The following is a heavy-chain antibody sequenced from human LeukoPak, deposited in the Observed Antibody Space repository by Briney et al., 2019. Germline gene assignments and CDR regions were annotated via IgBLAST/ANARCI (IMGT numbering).Heavy chain of an antibody. J-gene: IGHJ4*02. V-gene: IGHV4-39*01. Sequence: SETLSLTCTVSGGSISSSSYYWGWIRQPPGKGLEWIGSIYYSGSTYYNPSLKSRVTISVDTSKNQFSLKLSSVTAADTAVYYCARQRPSGVVSRGPNAYLKADFDYWGQGTLVTVSS. CDR1: GGSISSSSYY. CDR2: IYYSGST. D-gene: IGHD2-2*01. CDR3: ARQRPSGVVSRGPNAYLKADFDY.